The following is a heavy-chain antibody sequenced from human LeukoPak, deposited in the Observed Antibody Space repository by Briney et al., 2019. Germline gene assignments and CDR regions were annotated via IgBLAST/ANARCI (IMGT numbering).Heavy chain of an antibody. V-gene: IGHV4-59*01. J-gene: IGHJ4*02. CDR1: GGSISSYY. D-gene: IGHD3-22*01. CDR2: IYYSGST. CDR3: AREIHDSSGYYYVYFDY. Sequence: PSETLSLTRTVSGGSISSYYWSWIRQPPGKGLEWIGYIYYSGSTNYNPSLKSRVTISVDTSKNQFSLKLSSVTAADTAVYYCAREIHDSSGYYYVYFDYWGQGTLVTVSS.